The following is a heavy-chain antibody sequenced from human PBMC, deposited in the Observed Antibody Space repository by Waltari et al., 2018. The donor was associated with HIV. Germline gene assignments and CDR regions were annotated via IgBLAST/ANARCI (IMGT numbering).Heavy chain of an antibody. CDR2: IKPNSGGT. CDR1: GCTLTGSH. D-gene: IGHD6-13*01. V-gene: IGHV1-2*02. Sequence: QVQLLQSGAEVTKPGASVKASCTASGCTLTGSHMTWVRQAPGHALEWMGWIKPNSGGTKYAKKFQGRVTMTRDTSISTAYMELSRLRSDDTAVYYCARGQAGIAAHYYYYGMDVWGQGTTVTVSS. J-gene: IGHJ6*02. CDR3: ARGQAGIAAHYYYYGMDV.